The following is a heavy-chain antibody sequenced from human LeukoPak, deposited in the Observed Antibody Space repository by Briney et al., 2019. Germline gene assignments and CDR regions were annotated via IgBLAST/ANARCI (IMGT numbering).Heavy chain of an antibody. CDR3: AIGHYDFWSGYYGYYYYYYMDV. CDR1: GYTFTSYD. J-gene: IGHJ6*03. CDR2: KNTNSGNT. V-gene: IGHV1-8*03. D-gene: IGHD3-3*01. Sequence: ASVKVSCKASGYTFTSYDINWVRQATGQGLEWMGCKNTNSGNTGYAQKFQGRVTITRNTSISTAYMELSSLRSEDTAVYYCAIGHYDFWSGYYGYYYYYYMDVWGKGTTVTVSS.